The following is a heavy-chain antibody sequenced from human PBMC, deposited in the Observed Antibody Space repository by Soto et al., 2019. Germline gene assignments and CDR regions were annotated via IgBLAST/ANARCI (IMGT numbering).Heavy chain of an antibody. CDR2: VYYSGST. CDR1: GGSISSYY. Sequence: SETLSLTCNVSGGSISSYYWSWIRQPPGKGLEWIGYVYYSGSTDYNPSLKSRVTISIDTAKNQFSLKLSSVTAADTAVYYCATYANYNHYWGQGTLVTVSS. J-gene: IGHJ4*02. D-gene: IGHD4-4*01. CDR3: ATYANYNHY. V-gene: IGHV4-59*01.